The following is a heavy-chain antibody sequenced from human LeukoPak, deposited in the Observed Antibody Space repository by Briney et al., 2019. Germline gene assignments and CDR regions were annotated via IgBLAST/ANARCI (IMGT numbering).Heavy chain of an antibody. V-gene: IGHV4-38-2*01. CDR2: INHSGST. CDR1: GYSISSGYY. Sequence: PSETLSLTCAVSGYSISSGYYWGWIRQPPGKGLEWIGEINHSGSTNYNPSLKSRVTISVDTSKNQFSLKLSSVTAADTAVYYCARGTVAVTGYYYYYYMDVWGKGTTVTVSS. J-gene: IGHJ6*03. D-gene: IGHD6-19*01. CDR3: ARGTVAVTGYYYYYYMDV.